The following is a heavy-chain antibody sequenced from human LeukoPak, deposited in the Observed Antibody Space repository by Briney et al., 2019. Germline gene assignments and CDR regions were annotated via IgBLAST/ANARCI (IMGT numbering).Heavy chain of an antibody. Sequence: PSETLSLTCTVSGGSISSGGYYWSWIRQHPGKGLEWIGYIYYSGSTYYNPSLKSRVTISVDTSKNQFSLKLSSVTAADTAVYYCARGGSSGYPYPDYFDYWGQGTLVTVSS. CDR2: IYYSGST. J-gene: IGHJ4*02. V-gene: IGHV4-31*03. CDR1: GGSISSGGYY. CDR3: ARGGSSGYPYPDYFDY. D-gene: IGHD3-22*01.